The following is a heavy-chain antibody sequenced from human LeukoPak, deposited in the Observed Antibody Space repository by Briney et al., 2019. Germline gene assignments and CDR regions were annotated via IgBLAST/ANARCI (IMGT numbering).Heavy chain of an antibody. CDR3: ARDQTYSGSGIYTYFDS. CDR2: IYYSGTT. D-gene: IGHD3-10*01. V-gene: IGHV4-39*02. J-gene: IGHJ4*02. CDR1: GGSISSSDYY. Sequence: SETLSLTCTVSGGSISSSDYYWGWIRQPPGKGLEWIASIYYSGTTHYNPSHQSRVTMSVDTSKNQFSLKLSSVTAADTAVYYCARDQTYSGSGIYTYFDSWGQGILVTVSS.